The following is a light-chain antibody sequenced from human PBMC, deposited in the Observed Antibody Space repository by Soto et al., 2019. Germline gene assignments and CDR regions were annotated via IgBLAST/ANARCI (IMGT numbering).Light chain of an antibody. CDR3: CSYAGSSIVV. J-gene: IGLJ2*01. V-gene: IGLV2-23*01. Sequence: QSALTQPASVSGSPGQSITISCTGTSSDVGTYNLVSWYQQHPGKAPKLMIYEGSKRPSGVSNRFSGSKSGNTASLTISGLKAEDEAEYYCCSYAGSSIVVFGGGTKLTVL. CDR1: SSDVGTYNL. CDR2: EGS.